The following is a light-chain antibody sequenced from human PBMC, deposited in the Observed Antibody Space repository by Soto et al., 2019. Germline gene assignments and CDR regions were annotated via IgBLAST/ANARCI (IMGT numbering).Light chain of an antibody. CDR3: QQRSNWVT. CDR2: DAS. CDR1: QNVSSY. J-gene: IGKJ5*01. Sequence: EIVLTQSPATLSLSPGERATLSFRASQNVSSYLAWYQQKPGQAPRLLIYDASNRATGIPARFSGSGSGTDFTLTISSLEPEDFAVYYCQQRSNWVTFGQGTRLEIK. V-gene: IGKV3-11*01.